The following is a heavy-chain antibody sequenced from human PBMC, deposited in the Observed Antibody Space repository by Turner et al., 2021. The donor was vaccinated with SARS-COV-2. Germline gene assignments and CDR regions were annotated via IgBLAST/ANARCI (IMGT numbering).Heavy chain of an antibody. CDR1: GFTFSTYA. CDR2: VSSNGDFT. J-gene: IGHJ4*02. V-gene: IGHV3-64D*06. D-gene: IGHD4-17*01. Sequence: EVQLVESGGGLVQPGGSRRLSCSASGFTFSTYAMHWVRQAPGKGLEYLSVVSSNGDFTYYSDSVKGRFIISRDNSENTLYLQMSSLRPAETAVYYCVFYGSTAAYWGQGTLVSVSS. CDR3: VFYGSTAAY.